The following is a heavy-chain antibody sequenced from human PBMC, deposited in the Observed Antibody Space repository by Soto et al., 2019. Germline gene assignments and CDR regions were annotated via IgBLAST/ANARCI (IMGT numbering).Heavy chain of an antibody. J-gene: IGHJ4*02. CDR1: GGSVSSGGYF. CDR2: TSYSGSA. D-gene: IGHD3-22*01. CDR3: ARSGSAYSHYYFDF. Sequence: SETLSLTCTVSGGSVSSGGYFWSWVRQPPGKELGWIGYTSYSGSANQNPSLKGRVTMSVDTSNNRFSLRLTSVTASDTAVYYCARSGSAYSHYYFDFWGQGALVTVSS. V-gene: IGHV4-61*08.